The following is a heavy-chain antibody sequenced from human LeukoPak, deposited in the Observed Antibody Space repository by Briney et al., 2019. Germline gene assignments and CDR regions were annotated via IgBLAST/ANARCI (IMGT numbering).Heavy chain of an antibody. CDR1: GYSFTSYW. CDR3: ARRGYYDSSRAFDI. J-gene: IGHJ3*02. CDR2: IHPVNSDT. D-gene: IGHD3-22*01. Sequence: GESLKISCKGSGYSFTSYWIGWVRQMPGKGLEWMGIIHPVNSDTMYSPSFQGQVTISADKSSSTAYLQWGSLKASDTAMYYCARRGYYDSSRAFDIWGQGTIVTVS. V-gene: IGHV5-51*01.